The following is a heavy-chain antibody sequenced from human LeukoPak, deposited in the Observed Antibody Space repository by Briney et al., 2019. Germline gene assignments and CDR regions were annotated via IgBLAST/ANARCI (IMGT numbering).Heavy chain of an antibody. CDR1: GFTFSDYD. CDR3: ARVAKERVGGVYYFDY. D-gene: IGHD1-1*01. V-gene: IGHV3-13*01. J-gene: IGHJ4*02. CDR2: IGTAGDT. Sequence: GGSLGLSCAASGFTFSDYDMHWVRQATGKGLEWVSAIGTAGDTYYTGSVKGRFTISRENAKHSLYLQMNSLRAGDTAVYYCARVAKERVGGVYYFDYWGQGTLVTVSS.